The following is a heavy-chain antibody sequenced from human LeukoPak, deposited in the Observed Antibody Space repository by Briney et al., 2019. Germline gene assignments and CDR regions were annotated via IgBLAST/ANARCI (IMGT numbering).Heavy chain of an antibody. Sequence: GGSLRLSCAASGFTFSSYSMNWVRQAPGKGLEWVSSISSSSSYIYYADSVRGRFTISRDNAKNSLYLQMNSLRAEDTAVYYCARDRVTIFGVVMKGVYDYWGQGTPVTVSS. J-gene: IGHJ4*02. CDR3: ARDRVTIFGVVMKGVYDY. CDR1: GFTFSSYS. D-gene: IGHD3-3*01. V-gene: IGHV3-21*01. CDR2: ISSSSSYI.